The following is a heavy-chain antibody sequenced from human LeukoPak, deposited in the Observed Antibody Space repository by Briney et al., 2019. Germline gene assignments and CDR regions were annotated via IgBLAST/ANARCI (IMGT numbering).Heavy chain of an antibody. V-gene: IGHV1-2*02. CDR2: INPKSGGT. Sequence: ASVRVSCKASGYSFTDYYIHWVRQAPGQGPGWMGWINPKSGGTNYAQRLQRRVTMTRDTSMNTAYMELSRLRSDDTAVYYCARALRGVVVALPFDYWGQGTLVTVSS. CDR1: GYSFTDYY. CDR3: ARALRGVVVALPFDY. D-gene: IGHD3-10*01. J-gene: IGHJ4*02.